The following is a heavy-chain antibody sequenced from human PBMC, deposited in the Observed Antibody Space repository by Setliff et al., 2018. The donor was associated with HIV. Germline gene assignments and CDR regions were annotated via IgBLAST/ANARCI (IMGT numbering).Heavy chain of an antibody. J-gene: IGHJ6*02. CDR2: ISGGGDRT. D-gene: IGHD3-3*01. CDR3: ARDNLYYNLYDGSPVYGMDV. V-gene: IGHV3-23*01. Sequence: GGSLRLSCAGSGFTLSSYAMTWVRQAPGKGLEWVSAISGGGDRTYHADSVRGRFTISRDNSKNSLYLQMNGLRVEDTGVYYCARDNLYYNLYDGSPVYGMDVWGQGTTVTVSS. CDR1: GFTLSSYA.